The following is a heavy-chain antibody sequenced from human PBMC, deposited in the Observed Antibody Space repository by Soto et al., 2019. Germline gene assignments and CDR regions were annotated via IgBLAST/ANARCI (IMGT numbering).Heavy chain of an antibody. CDR3: AKGGSAAGTDYSSGMDV. D-gene: IGHD6-13*01. CDR1: GFTFSSYA. Sequence: GRSLRLSCAASGFTFSSYAMSWVRQAPGKGLEWVSAISGSGGSTYYADSVKGRFTISRDNSKNTLYLQMNSLRAEDTAVYYCAKGGSAAGTDYSSGMDVWGQGTTVTVCS. CDR2: ISGSGGST. J-gene: IGHJ6*02. V-gene: IGHV3-23*01.